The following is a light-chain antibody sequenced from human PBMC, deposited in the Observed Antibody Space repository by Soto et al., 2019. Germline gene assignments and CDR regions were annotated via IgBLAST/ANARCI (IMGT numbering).Light chain of an antibody. CDR3: QESRSALWGT. CDR1: QTILYSSNNKSY. J-gene: IGKJ1*01. CDR2: WAS. Sequence: DIVMTQSPDSLAVPLGERATINCKSSQTILYSSNNKSYLGWYQXKPGQPXXLXIYWASTRESGVPDRFSGSGSGTDFTLTISGLQPEDSANYYCQESRSALWGTCGQGTKVDIK. V-gene: IGKV4-1*01.